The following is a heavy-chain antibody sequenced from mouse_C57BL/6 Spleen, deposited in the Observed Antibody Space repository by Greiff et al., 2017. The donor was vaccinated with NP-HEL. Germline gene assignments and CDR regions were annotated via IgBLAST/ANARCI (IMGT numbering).Heavy chain of an antibody. CDR3: ARLGDYDGGWYFDV. V-gene: IGHV1-82*01. CDR1: GYAFSSSW. D-gene: IGHD2-4*01. Sequence: QVQLKHSGPELVKPGASVKISCKASGYAFSSSWMNWVKQRPGKGLEWIGRIYPGDGDTNYNGKFKGKATLTADKSSSTAYMQLSSLTSEDSAVYFCARLGDYDGGWYFDVWGTGTTVTVSS. CDR2: IYPGDGDT. J-gene: IGHJ1*03.